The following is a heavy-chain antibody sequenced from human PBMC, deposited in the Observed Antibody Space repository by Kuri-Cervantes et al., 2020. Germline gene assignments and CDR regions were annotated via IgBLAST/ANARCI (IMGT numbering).Heavy chain of an antibody. CDR1: GGSVSSGSYY. J-gene: IGHJ6*02. Sequence: SETLSLTCTVSGGSVSSGSYYWSWIRQPPGKGLEWIGYIYYSGSTNYNPSLKSRVTISVDTSKNQFSPKLSSVTAADTAVYYCARIPNYSYGMDVWGQGTTVTVSS. D-gene: IGHD1-26*01. V-gene: IGHV4-61*01. CDR3: ARIPNYSYGMDV. CDR2: IYYSGST.